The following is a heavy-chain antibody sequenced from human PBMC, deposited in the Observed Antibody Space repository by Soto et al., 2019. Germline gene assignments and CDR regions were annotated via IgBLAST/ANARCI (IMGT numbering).Heavy chain of an antibody. CDR2: IWYDGSNK. J-gene: IGHJ6*02. CDR3: ARNPLRNSVEYYYYHGRDD. D-gene: IGHD4-17*01. V-gene: IGHV3-33*01. CDR1: GFTFSSYG. Sequence: GGSLRLSCAASGFTFSSYGMHWVRQAPGKGLEWVAVIWYDGSNKYYADSVKGRFTISRDNSKHTLYLQMNSLRAADTAVYYCARNPLRNSVEYYYYHGRDDWGPG.